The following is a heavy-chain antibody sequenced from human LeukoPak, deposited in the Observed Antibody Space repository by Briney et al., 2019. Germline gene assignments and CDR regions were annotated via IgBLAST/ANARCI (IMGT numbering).Heavy chain of an antibody. V-gene: IGHV1-2*02. Sequence: ASVKVSCKASGYTFTGHYIHWVRQVPGQGLEWMGWINPKSGGTNYAQKFQGRVTMTGDTSISTAYMELSRLRSDDTAVYYCAREDRQQLDRRGWFDPWGQGTLVTVSS. D-gene: IGHD6-13*01. CDR1: GYTFTGHY. CDR3: AREDRQQLDRRGWFDP. CDR2: INPKSGGT. J-gene: IGHJ5*02.